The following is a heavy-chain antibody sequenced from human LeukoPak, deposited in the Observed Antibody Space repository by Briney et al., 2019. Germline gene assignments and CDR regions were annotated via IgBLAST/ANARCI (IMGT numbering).Heavy chain of an antibody. D-gene: IGHD6-25*01. V-gene: IGHV1-2*02. Sequence: PAASVKVSCKASGYTFTGYYIHWARQAPGQGLEWMGWIDPKNGDTNYAQKFEGRVTMTRDTSISTAYMEVRTVTYDDTAVYYCTRTRAAAMRAPAIDNWGQGTQVTVSS. J-gene: IGHJ4*02. CDR1: GYTFTGYY. CDR3: TRTRAAAMRAPAIDN. CDR2: IDPKNGDT.